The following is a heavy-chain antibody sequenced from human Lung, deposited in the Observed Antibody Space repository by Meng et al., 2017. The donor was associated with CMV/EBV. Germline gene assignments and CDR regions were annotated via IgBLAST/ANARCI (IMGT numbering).Heavy chain of an antibody. V-gene: IGHV4-4*02. Sequence: VQLKESGPGPGKPSGTPSLTWPVSGGSISSSNWWSWVRQPPGKGLEWIGEIYHSGSTNYNPSLKSRVTISVDKSKNQFSLKLSSVTAADTAVYYCASFPPPGKQWLVTDYWGQGTLVTVSS. CDR1: GGSISSSNW. CDR2: IYHSGST. J-gene: IGHJ4*02. D-gene: IGHD6-19*01. CDR3: ASFPPPGKQWLVTDY.